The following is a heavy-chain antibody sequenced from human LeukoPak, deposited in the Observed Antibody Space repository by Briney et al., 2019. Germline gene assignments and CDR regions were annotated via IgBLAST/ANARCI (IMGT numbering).Heavy chain of an antibody. V-gene: IGHV3-30-3*01. J-gene: IGHJ4*02. CDR3: ARAPDLDY. Sequence: GGSLRLSCAASGFAFSSYAMHWVRQGPGKGLEWVALVSYDGGSKYYADSVKGRITISRDNSKNTLHLQMSSLRAEDTAVYYCARAPDLDYWGQGTLVTVSS. CDR2: VSYDGGSK. CDR1: GFAFSSYA.